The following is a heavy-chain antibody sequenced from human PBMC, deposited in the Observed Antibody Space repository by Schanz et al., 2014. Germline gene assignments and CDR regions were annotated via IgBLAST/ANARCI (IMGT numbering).Heavy chain of an antibody. CDR2: IPFDASNK. CDR1: GFTFKNYG. V-gene: IGHV3-30*02. J-gene: IGHJ6*02. Sequence: QLQLVESGGGVVQPGGSLKLSCVASGFTFKNYGIHWVRQALGKGLEWLTFIPFDASNKYYADSVKGRFTISRDNSKXXGSLPLSXXXXXXXXXXYCAKQFLSYYFYGMDVWGQGTTVSVSS. D-gene: IGHD2-8*02. CDR3: AKQFLSYYFYGMDV.